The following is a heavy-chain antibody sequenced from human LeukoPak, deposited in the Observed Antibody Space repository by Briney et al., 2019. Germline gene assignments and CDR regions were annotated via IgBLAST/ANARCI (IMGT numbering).Heavy chain of an antibody. Sequence: ASVKVSCKASGGTFSSYTISWVRQAPGQGLEWMGWINPNSGGTNYAQKFQGRVTMTRDTSISTAYMELSRLRSDDTAVYYCARDRAYSSSWYESNWFDPWGQGTLVTVSS. CDR3: ARDRAYSSSWYESNWFDP. CDR1: GGTFSSYT. J-gene: IGHJ5*02. V-gene: IGHV1-2*02. D-gene: IGHD6-13*01. CDR2: INPNSGGT.